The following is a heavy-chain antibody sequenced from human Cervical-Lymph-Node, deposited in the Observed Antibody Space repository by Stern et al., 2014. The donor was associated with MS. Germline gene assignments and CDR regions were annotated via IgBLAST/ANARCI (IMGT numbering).Heavy chain of an antibody. CDR2: MSFVGGNK. Sequence: VQLVASGGGVVQPGGSVTLSWAASGFRLSNSGMHWVRQAPGKGLEWVAVMSFVGGNKKYGDSVKGRFSISRDMANNTLFLQMNSLRPEDTAVYYCMGVGDAMHVWGQGTTVIVSS. V-gene: IGHV3-30*03. J-gene: IGHJ6*02. CDR3: MGVGDAMHV. CDR1: GFRLSNSG.